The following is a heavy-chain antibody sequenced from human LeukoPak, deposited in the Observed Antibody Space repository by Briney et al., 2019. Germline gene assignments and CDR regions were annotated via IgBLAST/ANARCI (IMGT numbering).Heavy chain of an antibody. CDR1: GGSISSSSYY. J-gene: IGHJ6*03. CDR3: ARGLGGDRYMDV. CDR2: IYYSGST. Sequence: SETLSLTCTVSGGSISSSSYYWGWIRQPPGKGLEWIGSIYYSGSTYYNPSLKSRATISVDTSKNQFSLKLSSVTAADTAVYYCARGLGGDRYMDVWGKGTTVTVSS. D-gene: IGHD3-10*01. V-gene: IGHV4-39*07.